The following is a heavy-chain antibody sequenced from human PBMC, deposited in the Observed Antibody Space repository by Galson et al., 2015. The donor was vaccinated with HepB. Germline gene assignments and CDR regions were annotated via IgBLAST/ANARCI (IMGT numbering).Heavy chain of an antibody. CDR2: ISYDGSNK. D-gene: IGHD3-22*01. CDR1: GFTFSSYG. V-gene: IGHV3-30*18. CDR3: AKEGVKYYYDSSGGNNWFDP. Sequence: SLRLSCAASGFTFSSYGMHWVRQAPGKGLEWVAVISYDGSNKYYADSVKGRFTISRDNSKNTLYLQMNSLRAEDTAVYYCAKEGVKYYYDSSGGNNWFDPWGQGTLVTVSS. J-gene: IGHJ5*02.